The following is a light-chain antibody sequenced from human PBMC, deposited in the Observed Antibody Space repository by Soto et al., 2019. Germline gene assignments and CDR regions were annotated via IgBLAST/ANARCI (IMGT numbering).Light chain of an antibody. CDR2: KAS. J-gene: IGKJ4*01. V-gene: IGKV1-5*03. CDR3: QQYNSYPVT. Sequence: DIQMTQSPSTLSASVGDRVTITCRASQSISSWLAWYQQKPGKAPKLLMYKASTLESGVPSRFSGSGSGTEFTLTISSLQPDDFATYYCQQYNSYPVTFGGGTKVGIK. CDR1: QSISSW.